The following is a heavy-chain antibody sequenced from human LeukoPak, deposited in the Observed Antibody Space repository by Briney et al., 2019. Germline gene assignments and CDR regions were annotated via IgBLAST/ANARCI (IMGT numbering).Heavy chain of an antibody. CDR3: AKSRDGYHHGLL. CDR1: EFLLSDYG. D-gene: IGHD5-24*01. J-gene: IGHJ1*01. CDR2: MWYDGSRA. Sequence: GGSLRLSCASSEFLLSDYGMHWVRQAPGKGLEWVAVMWYDGSRALHADSVKGRFTISRDISKNTLYLQMDSLRAEDTAVYYRAKSRDGYHHGLLWGQGTLVTVSS. V-gene: IGHV3-33*06.